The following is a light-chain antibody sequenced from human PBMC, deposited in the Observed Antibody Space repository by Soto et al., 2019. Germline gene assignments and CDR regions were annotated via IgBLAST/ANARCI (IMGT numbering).Light chain of an antibody. CDR2: GAS. V-gene: IGKV3-20*01. J-gene: IGKJ2*01. Sequence: EIVVTQSPGTLSLSPGESAILSCRATQSVDGRYVAWYQQKPGQAPRLLISGASVRATGVPDRFSGSGSGTDFSLTISRLEPEDFSVYYCQHYGSSPPMYTFGQGTKLEI. CDR1: QSVDGRY. CDR3: QHYGSSPPMYT.